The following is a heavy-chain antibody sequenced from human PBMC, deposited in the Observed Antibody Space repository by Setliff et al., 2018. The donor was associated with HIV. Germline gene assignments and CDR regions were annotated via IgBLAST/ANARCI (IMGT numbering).Heavy chain of an antibody. D-gene: IGHD6-19*01. CDR3: ARGPPGYSSGWYYGSLGYMDV. V-gene: IGHV4-59*01. J-gene: IGHJ6*03. Sequence: SETLSLTCTVSGGSISSYYWSWIRQPPGKGLEWIGYIYYSGSTNYNPSLKSRVTISVDTSKNQFSLKLSSVTAADTAVHYCARGPPGYSSGWYYGSLGYMDVWGKGTTVTVSS. CDR1: GGSISSYY. CDR2: IYYSGST.